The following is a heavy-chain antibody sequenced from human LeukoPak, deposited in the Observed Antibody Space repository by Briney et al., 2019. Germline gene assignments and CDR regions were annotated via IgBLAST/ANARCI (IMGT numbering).Heavy chain of an antibody. V-gene: IGHV3-48*03. CDR2: ISSSGSTI. Sequence: GGSLRLSCAASGFTFSSYEMNWVRQAPGKGLEWVPYISSSGSTIYYADSVKGRFTISRDNAKNSLYLQMNSLRAEDTAVYYCARDLDCSGGSCYGWYFDYWGQGTLVTVSS. CDR1: GFTFSSYE. CDR3: ARDLDCSGGSCYGWYFDY. D-gene: IGHD2-15*01. J-gene: IGHJ4*02.